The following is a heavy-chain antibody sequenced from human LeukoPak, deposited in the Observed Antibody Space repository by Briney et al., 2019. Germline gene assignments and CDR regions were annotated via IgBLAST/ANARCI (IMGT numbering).Heavy chain of an antibody. CDR1: GGSISSGSYY. CDR3: ARTSVGYSSSWYGQWEAFDI. D-gene: IGHD6-13*01. Sequence: SQTLSLTCTVSGGSISSGSYYWSWIRQPAGKGLEWIGRIYTSGSTNYNPSLKSRVTIPVDTSTNQFSMKLSSVTAADTAVYYCARTSVGYSSSWYGQWEAFDIWGQRTMVTVSS. V-gene: IGHV4-61*02. CDR2: IYTSGST. J-gene: IGHJ3*02.